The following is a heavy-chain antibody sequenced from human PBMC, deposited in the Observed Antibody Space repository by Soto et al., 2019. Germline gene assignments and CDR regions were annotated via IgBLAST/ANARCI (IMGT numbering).Heavy chain of an antibody. D-gene: IGHD4-17*01. V-gene: IGHV4-59*08. CDR3: ARSDYGDYPGY. CDR2: IYYSGST. CDR1: GGSISSYY. Sequence: QVQLQESGPGLVKPSETLSLTCTVSGGSISSYYWSWIRQPLGKGLEWIGYIYYSGSTNYNPSLKSRVTISVDTSKNQFSLKLSSVTAADTAVYYCARSDYGDYPGYWGQGTLVTVSS. J-gene: IGHJ4*02.